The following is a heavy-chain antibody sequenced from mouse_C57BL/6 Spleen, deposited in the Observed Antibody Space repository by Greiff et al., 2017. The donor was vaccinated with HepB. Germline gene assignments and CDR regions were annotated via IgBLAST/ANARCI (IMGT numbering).Heavy chain of an antibody. CDR2: IYPGSGST. V-gene: IGHV1-55*01. J-gene: IGHJ2*01. CDR1: GYTFTSYW. D-gene: IGHD1-1*01. CDR3: ARGTTVAAVDD. Sequence: VQLQQSGAELVKPGASVKMSCKASGYTFTSYWITWVKQRPGQGLEWIGDIYPGSGSTNYNEKFKSKATLTVDTSSSTADMQLSSLTSGDSAVDYGARGTTVAAVDDWGQGTTLTVSS.